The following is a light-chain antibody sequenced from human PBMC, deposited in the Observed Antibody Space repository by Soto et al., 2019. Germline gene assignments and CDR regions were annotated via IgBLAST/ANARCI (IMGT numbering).Light chain of an antibody. Sequence: EIVLTQSPGTLSLSPGERATLSCRASQSVDSTYLTWYQQKPGQAPRLLIYGASGRATGIPDRFSGSGSGTDFTLTISRLEPEDFAIYYCQHYNNWPPWTFGQGTKVDI. CDR3: QHYNNWPPWT. J-gene: IGKJ1*01. CDR1: QSVDSTY. V-gene: IGKV3-20*01. CDR2: GAS.